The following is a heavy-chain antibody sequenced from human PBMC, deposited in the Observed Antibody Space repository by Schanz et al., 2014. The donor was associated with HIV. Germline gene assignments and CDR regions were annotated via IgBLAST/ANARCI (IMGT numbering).Heavy chain of an antibody. V-gene: IGHV3-21*01. CDR2: IDSSSSYK. J-gene: IGHJ6*02. D-gene: IGHD3-10*01. CDR1: GFTFSRYW. CDR3: AREDGWFGDIYYFGLDV. Sequence: EVQLAESGGGLVKPGGSLRLTCAASGFTFSRYWMNWVRQAPGKGLEWVSSIDSSSSYKYYADSVKGRFTISRDNAKNSLYLQMNTLRAEDTAVYYCAREDGWFGDIYYFGLDVWGRGTTVTVSS.